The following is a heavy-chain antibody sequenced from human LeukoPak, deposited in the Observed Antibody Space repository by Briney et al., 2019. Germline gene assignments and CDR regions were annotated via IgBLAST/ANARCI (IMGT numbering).Heavy chain of an antibody. V-gene: IGHV3-23*01. CDR3: AKGGGLWFGELFDY. J-gene: IGHJ4*02. D-gene: IGHD3-10*01. Sequence: GGSLRLSCAASGFTFSSYAMSWVRQAPGKGLEWVSAISGSGGSTYYADSVKGQFTISRDNSKNTLYLQMNSLRAEGTAVYYCAKGGGLWFGELFDYWGQGTLVTVSS. CDR2: ISGSGGST. CDR1: GFTFSSYA.